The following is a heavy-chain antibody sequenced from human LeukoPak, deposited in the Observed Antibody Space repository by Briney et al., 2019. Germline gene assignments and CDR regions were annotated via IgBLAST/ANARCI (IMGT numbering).Heavy chain of an antibody. CDR2: INHSGST. V-gene: IGHV4-34*01. D-gene: IGHD3-10*01. J-gene: IGHJ4*02. Sequence: PSETLSLTCGVYGGSLSGYYWSWIRQPPGKGLEWIGEINHSGSTNYNPSLKSRLTISVDTSKNQFSLKLSSVTAADTAVNYCASRRRSGSSFDYWGQGTLVTVSS. CDR3: ASRRRSGSSFDY. CDR1: GGSLSGYY.